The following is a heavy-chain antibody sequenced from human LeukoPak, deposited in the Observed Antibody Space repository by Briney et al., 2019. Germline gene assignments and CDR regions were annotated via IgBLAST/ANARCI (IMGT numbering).Heavy chain of an antibody. CDR3: AAVRIVGATGGWFDP. V-gene: IGHV3-30*04. D-gene: IGHD1-26*01. J-gene: IGHJ5*02. CDR2: ISYDGSK. Sequence: PGGSLRLSCAASGFTFSSYPMHWVRQAPDKGLEWVAVISYDGSKYYADSVKGRFTISRDNSKNTLYLQMNSLRADDTALYYCAAVRIVGATGGWFDPWGQGTLVTVSS. CDR1: GFTFSSYP.